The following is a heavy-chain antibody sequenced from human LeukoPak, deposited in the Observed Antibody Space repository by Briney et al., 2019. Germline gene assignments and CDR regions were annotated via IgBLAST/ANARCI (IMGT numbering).Heavy chain of an antibody. CDR3: ATHSGSYFYYFDN. CDR2: IYPGDSDT. Sequence: GESLKISCKCSGYSFTSYWIAWVRQMPGKGLEWMGIIYPGDSDTRYSPSFQGQVTISADKSISTAYLQWSSLKASDTAMYYCATHSGSYFYYFDNWGQGTLVTVSS. J-gene: IGHJ4*02. V-gene: IGHV5-51*01. CDR1: GYSFTSYW. D-gene: IGHD1-26*01.